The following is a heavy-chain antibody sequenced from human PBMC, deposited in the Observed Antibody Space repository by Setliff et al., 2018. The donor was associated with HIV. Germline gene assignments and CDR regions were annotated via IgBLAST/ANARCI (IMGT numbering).Heavy chain of an antibody. CDR3: AADRCSGGSCYQPAV. D-gene: IGHD2-15*01. CDR1: GYTSIELS. Sequence: EASVKVSCKVSGYTSIELSRHWVRQAPGKGLEWMGGFDLAEDEITYAQKFQGRVTMTEDTSIDTAYMELSSLTSEDTAVYYCAADRCSGGSCYQPAVWGQGTLVTVSS. J-gene: IGHJ4*02. V-gene: IGHV1-24*01. CDR2: FDLAEDEI.